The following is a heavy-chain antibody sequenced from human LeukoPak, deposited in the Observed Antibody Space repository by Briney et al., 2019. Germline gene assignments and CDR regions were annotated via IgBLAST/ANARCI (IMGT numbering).Heavy chain of an antibody. CDR3: ARVRYYLDY. J-gene: IGHJ4*02. CDR1: GFTFSDHY. V-gene: IGHV3-72*01. D-gene: IGHD3-9*01. Sequence: GGSLRLSCAASGFTFSDHYMDWVRQAPGKGLEWVGRIRNKVNSYSTEYAASVKGRFTISRDDSKNSLYLQMNSLKTEDTAVYYCARVRYYLDYWGQGTLVTVSA. CDR2: IRNKVNSYST.